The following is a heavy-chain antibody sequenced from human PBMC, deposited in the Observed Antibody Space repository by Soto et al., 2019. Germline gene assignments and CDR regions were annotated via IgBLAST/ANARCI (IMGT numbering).Heavy chain of an antibody. CDR3: ANWGGLWLVY. Sequence: QVHLVESGGGVVQPGRSLRLSCAASGFTFSSYDMHWVRQAPGKGLEWVAVISYDGSNKYYADSVKGRFTISRDNSENTLYLQMNSLRAEDTAVYYCANWGGLWLVYWGQVTLFTVSS. CDR2: ISYDGSNK. J-gene: IGHJ4*02. V-gene: IGHV3-30*18. D-gene: IGHD6-19*01. CDR1: GFTFSSYD.